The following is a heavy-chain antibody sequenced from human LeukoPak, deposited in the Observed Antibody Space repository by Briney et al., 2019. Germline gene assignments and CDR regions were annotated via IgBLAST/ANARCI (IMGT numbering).Heavy chain of an antibody. D-gene: IGHD5-18*01. V-gene: IGHV3-74*01. CDR2: INSDGSST. Sequence: GGSLRLSCAASGFTFSSYWMHWVRQAPGKGLVWVSRINSDGSSTSYADSVKGRFTISRDNAKNTLYLRMNSLRAEDTAVYYCARDTSYGYDFDAFDIWGQGTMVTVSS. J-gene: IGHJ3*02. CDR3: ARDTSYGYDFDAFDI. CDR1: GFTFSSYW.